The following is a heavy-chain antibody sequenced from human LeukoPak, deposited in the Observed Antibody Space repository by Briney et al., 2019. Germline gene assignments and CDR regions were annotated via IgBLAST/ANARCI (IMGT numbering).Heavy chain of an antibody. Sequence: GGSLRLSCAASGFTFSSYGMHWVRQAPGKGLEWVAFIRYDGSNKYYADSVKGRFTISRDNSKNTLYLQMNSLRAEDTAVYYCARAGYDILTGYSTDAFDIWGQGTMVTVSS. D-gene: IGHD3-9*01. V-gene: IGHV3-30*02. CDR3: ARAGYDILTGYSTDAFDI. CDR2: IRYDGSNK. CDR1: GFTFSSYG. J-gene: IGHJ3*02.